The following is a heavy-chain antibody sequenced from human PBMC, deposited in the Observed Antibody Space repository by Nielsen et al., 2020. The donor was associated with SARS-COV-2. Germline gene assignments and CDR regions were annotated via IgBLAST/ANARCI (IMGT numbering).Heavy chain of an antibody. Sequence: GGSLRLSCAASGFAVSSNYMSWVRQSPVKGLEWVSVIYSGGATHYADSVKGRFTISRDDSKNTVYLQMNSLRAEDTALYYCAIVGTPLDYWGQGTLVTVSS. D-gene: IGHD3-10*01. V-gene: IGHV3-53*05. J-gene: IGHJ4*02. CDR1: GFAVSSNY. CDR3: AIVGTPLDY. CDR2: IYSGGAT.